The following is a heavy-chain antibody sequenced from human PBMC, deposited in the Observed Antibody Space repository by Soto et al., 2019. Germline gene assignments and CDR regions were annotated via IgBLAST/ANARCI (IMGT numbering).Heavy chain of an antibody. CDR2: VHRNSGGT. CDR1: GYTFSVYH. Sequence: QVHLVQSGAEVKQPGASVTVSCKASGYTFSVYHMHWVRQAPGQGLEWMGWVHRNSGGTNYAQSFEGRVTMTRDTSIHTAYMELSSLTSDDEAVYYCARELQRGMDVWGQGTTVSISS. V-gene: IGHV1-2*02. J-gene: IGHJ6*02. CDR3: ARELQRGMDV. D-gene: IGHD4-4*01.